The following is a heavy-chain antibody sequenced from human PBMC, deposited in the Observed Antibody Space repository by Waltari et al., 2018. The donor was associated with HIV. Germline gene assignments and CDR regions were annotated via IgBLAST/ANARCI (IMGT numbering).Heavy chain of an antibody. D-gene: IGHD6-6*01. V-gene: IGHV3-33*01. CDR1: GFTFSNFA. J-gene: IGHJ1*01. CDR3: ARGYSSSRWIPLYH. CDR2: FWSDGVEI. Sequence: QVQLVESGGGVVQPGTSLTLACAVSGFTFSNFAIHWVRQSPAKGLEWLAVFWSDGVEISYADSVKGRFTISKDSSQKTLCLHLTSLRAEDTALYYCARGYSSSRWIPLYHWGRGTLVTVSS.